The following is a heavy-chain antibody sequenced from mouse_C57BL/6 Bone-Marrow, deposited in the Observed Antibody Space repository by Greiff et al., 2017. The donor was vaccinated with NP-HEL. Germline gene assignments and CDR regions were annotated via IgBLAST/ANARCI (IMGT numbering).Heavy chain of an antibody. J-gene: IGHJ2*01. CDR2: IHPNSGST. CDR1: GYTFTSYW. V-gene: IGHV1-64*01. CDR3: ARGGAYYGYPYY. Sequence: QVHVKQPGAELVKPGASVKLSCKASGYTFTSYWMHWVKQRPGQGLEWIGMIHPNSGSTNYNEKFKSKATLTVDKSSSTAYMQLSSLTSEDSAVYYCARGGAYYGYPYYWGQGTTLTVSS. D-gene: IGHD2-9*01.